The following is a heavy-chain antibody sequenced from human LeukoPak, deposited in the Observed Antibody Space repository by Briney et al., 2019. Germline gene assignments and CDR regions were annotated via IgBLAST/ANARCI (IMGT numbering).Heavy chain of an antibody. CDR2: IIPILGIA. CDR3: ARGGSGSQYAFDI. D-gene: IGHD3-10*01. Sequence: GASVKVSCKASGGTFSSYAISWLRQAPGQGLEWMGRIIPILGIANYAQKFQGRVTITADKSTSTAYMELSSLRSEDTAVYYCARGGSGSQYAFDIWGQGTMVTVSS. CDR1: GGTFSSYA. J-gene: IGHJ3*02. V-gene: IGHV1-69*04.